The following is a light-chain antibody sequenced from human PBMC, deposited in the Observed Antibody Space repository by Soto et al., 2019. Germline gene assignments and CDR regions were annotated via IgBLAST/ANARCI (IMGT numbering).Light chain of an antibody. V-gene: IGKV3-11*01. J-gene: IGKJ5*01. CDR3: QQRSNWIT. CDR1: QSVSRY. CDR2: DAS. Sequence: DILLTQSPATLSLSPGDRATLSCRASQSVSRYLAWYQHKPGQAPRLLIYDASSRATGTPARFSGRGSGTDFALTTSSLEPEDFALYYCQQRSNWITFGQGTRLEIK.